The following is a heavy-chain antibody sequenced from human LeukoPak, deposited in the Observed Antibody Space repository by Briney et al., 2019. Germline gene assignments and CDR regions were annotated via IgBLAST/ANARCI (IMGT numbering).Heavy chain of an antibody. D-gene: IGHD4-11*01. CDR1: GDSVTTYY. V-gene: IGHV4-59*02. CDR3: ARDGSNWSNDYYHGVDV. J-gene: IGHJ6*02. Sequence: SENLSLTCTVSGDSVTTYYWSWIRQPPGKGLEWLGYVYYSGSATYNPSLKSRVTISVDTSKNQFSLRLSSVTAADTAVYYCARDGSNWSNDYYHGVDVWGQGTTVTVSS. CDR2: VYYSGSA.